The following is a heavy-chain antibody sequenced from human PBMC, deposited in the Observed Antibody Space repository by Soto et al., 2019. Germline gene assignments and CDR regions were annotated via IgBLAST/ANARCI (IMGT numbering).Heavy chain of an antibody. CDR3: ARDSGTVVVAATYYYYGMDV. D-gene: IGHD2-15*01. CDR2: ISSSGSTI. V-gene: IGHV3-48*03. CDR1: GFTFSSYE. J-gene: IGHJ6*02. Sequence: GGSLRLSCAASGFTFSSYEMNWVRQAPGKGLEWVSYISSSGSTIYYADSVKGRFTISRDNAKNSLYLQMNSLRAEDTAVYYCARDSGTVVVAATYYYYGMDVWGQGTTVTVSS.